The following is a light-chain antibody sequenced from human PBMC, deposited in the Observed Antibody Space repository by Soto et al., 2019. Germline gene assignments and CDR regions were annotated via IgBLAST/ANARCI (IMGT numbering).Light chain of an antibody. CDR1: QSVSSSY. CDR3: QKYGSAPWT. Sequence: EIVLTQSPGTLSLSPGQGATLSCRASQSVSSSYLAWYQQNPGQAPRLLIYAASSRATGIPARFAGSGSGTGFTLNISRLEPEDFAVYFCQKYGSAPWTFGQGPKVEIK. V-gene: IGKV3-20*01. J-gene: IGKJ1*01. CDR2: AAS.